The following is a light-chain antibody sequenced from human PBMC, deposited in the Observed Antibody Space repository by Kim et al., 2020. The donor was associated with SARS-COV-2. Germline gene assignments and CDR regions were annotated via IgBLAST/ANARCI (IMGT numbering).Light chain of an antibody. CDR3: QQFGYSAWT. Sequence: SPDERATLSCTASVIFSSSHLVWYQQRPDQAPRLLIYGASSRATGIQDRVSGSGCATVFTLSIRRVEPEDSAVYYCQQFGYSAWTFGQGTKVDIK. V-gene: IGKV3-20*01. J-gene: IGKJ1*01. CDR2: GAS. CDR1: VIFSSSH.